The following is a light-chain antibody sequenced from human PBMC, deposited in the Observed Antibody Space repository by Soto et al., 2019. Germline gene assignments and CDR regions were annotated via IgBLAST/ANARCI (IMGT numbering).Light chain of an antibody. V-gene: IGKV3-15*01. J-gene: IGKJ1*01. CDR3: QQYLTWPGT. CDR1: QSVSSN. Sequence: ETVLTQSPGTLSLSPGERATLSCRASQSVSSNLAWYQQKPGQAPRLLIYGASTRATGIPARFSGSGSGTEFTLTIDSLQSEDFALYYCQQYLTWPGTFGQGTKVDIK. CDR2: GAS.